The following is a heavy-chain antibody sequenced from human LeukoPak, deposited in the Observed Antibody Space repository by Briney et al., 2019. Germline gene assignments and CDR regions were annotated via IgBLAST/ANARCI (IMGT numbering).Heavy chain of an antibody. D-gene: IGHD3-22*01. CDR2: ISGSGGST. CDR3: AKRQKIIYYYDSSGGFDY. CDR1: GVTFSSYA. J-gene: IGHJ4*02. Sequence: GGSLRLSCAASGVTFSSYAMSWVRQAPGRGLEWVSAISGSGGSTYYADSVKGRFTISRDNSKNTLYLQMNSLRAEDTAVYYCAKRQKIIYYYDSSGGFDYWGQGTLVTVSS. V-gene: IGHV3-23*01.